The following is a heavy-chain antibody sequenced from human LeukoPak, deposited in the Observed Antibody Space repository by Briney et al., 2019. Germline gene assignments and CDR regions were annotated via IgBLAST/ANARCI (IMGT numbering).Heavy chain of an antibody. J-gene: IGHJ5*02. CDR3: ARGGKGYSSNARLRAYNWFDP. CDR1: GYTFTGYY. CDR2: INPNSGGT. Sequence: ASVKVSCKASGYTFTGYYMHWVRQAPGQGLEWMGWINPNSGGTNYAQKFQGWVTMTRDTSISTAYMELSRLRSDDTAVYYCARGGKGYSSNARLRAYNWFDPWGQGTLVTVSS. V-gene: IGHV1-2*04. D-gene: IGHD6-13*01.